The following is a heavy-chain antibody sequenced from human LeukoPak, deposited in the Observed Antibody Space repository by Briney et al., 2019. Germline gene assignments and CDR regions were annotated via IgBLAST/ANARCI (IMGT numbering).Heavy chain of an antibody. V-gene: IGHV3-21*01. Sequence: GGSLRLSCAASGFTFSSYSMNWVRQAPGKGLEWVSSISSSSSYIYYADSVKGRFTISRDNAKNSLYLQMNSLRAEDTAVYYCARANAPLTVTTLYYYYYYGMDVWGQGTTVTVSS. CDR1: GFTFSSYS. CDR3: ARANAPLTVTTLYYYYYYGMDV. D-gene: IGHD4-17*01. CDR2: ISSSSSYI. J-gene: IGHJ6*02.